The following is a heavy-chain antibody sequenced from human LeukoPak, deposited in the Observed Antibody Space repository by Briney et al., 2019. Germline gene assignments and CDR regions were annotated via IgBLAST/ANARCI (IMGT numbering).Heavy chain of an antibody. V-gene: IGHV4-30-4*01. J-gene: IGHJ3*02. Sequence: PSETLSLTCTDSGGSISSGDHYWSWIRQPPGKGLEWLGHIYYRGGTNYNPSLKSRVSISVDTSKNQFSLKLTSVTAADTAVYYCAREGYDILTGSTRAFDIWGHGTKVIASS. CDR3: AREGYDILTGSTRAFDI. CDR2: IYYRGGT. CDR1: GGSISSGDHY. D-gene: IGHD3-9*01.